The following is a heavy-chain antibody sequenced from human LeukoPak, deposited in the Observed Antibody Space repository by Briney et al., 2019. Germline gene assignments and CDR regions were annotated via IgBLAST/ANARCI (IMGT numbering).Heavy chain of an antibody. CDR2: IKSKTDDGTT. Sequence: GGSLRLSCAASGFTFSNAWMSWVRQAPGKGREWVGRIKSKTDDGTTDYAAPVKGRFTISRDDSKNTLYLQMNGLKTEDTAVYYCTTALERRGGYYGMDVWGKGTTVTVSS. J-gene: IGHJ6*04. V-gene: IGHV3-15*01. CDR1: GFTFSNAW. D-gene: IGHD1-1*01. CDR3: TTALERRGGYYGMDV.